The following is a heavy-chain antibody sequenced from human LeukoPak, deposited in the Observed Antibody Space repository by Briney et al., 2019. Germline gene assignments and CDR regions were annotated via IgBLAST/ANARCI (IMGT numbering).Heavy chain of an antibody. J-gene: IGHJ4*02. CDR1: GGSISSYY. D-gene: IGHD3-22*01. CDR3: WGYYYDSSGYYLSDY. CDR2: IYYSGST. V-gene: IGHV4-59*08. Sequence: SETLSLTCTVSGGSISSYYWSWIRQPPGKGLEWIGYIYYSGSTNYNPSLKSRVTISVDTSKNQFSLKLSSVTAADTAVYYCWGYYYDSSGYYLSDYWGQGTLVTVSS.